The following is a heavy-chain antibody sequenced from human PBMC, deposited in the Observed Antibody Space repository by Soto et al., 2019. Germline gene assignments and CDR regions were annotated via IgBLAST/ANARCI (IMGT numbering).Heavy chain of an antibody. CDR2: IKQDGSEK. V-gene: IGHV3-7*03. CDR1: GFTFSSYW. Sequence: EVQLVESGGGLVQPGGSLTLSCAASGFTFSSYWMSWVRQAPGKGLVWVANIKQDGSEKYYVDSVKGRFTISRDNAKNSLYLQMDSLRGEDTAVYYCARVGGGYSLNWFDPWGQGTLVTVSS. CDR3: ARVGGGYSLNWFDP. J-gene: IGHJ5*02. D-gene: IGHD5-18*01.